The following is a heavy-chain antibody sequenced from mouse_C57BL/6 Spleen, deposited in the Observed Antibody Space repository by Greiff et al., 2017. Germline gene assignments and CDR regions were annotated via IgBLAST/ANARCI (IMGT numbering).Heavy chain of an antibody. Sequence: VKLVESGPELVKPGASVKLSCKASGYTFTSYDINWVKQRPGQGLEWIGWIYPRDGSTKYNEKFKGKATLTVDTSSSTAYMELHSLTSEDSAVYFCARIYYGSSSPLFFDVWGTGTTVTVSS. CDR1: GYTFTSYD. J-gene: IGHJ1*03. V-gene: IGHV1-85*01. D-gene: IGHD1-1*01. CDR2: IYPRDGST. CDR3: ARIYYGSSSPLFFDV.